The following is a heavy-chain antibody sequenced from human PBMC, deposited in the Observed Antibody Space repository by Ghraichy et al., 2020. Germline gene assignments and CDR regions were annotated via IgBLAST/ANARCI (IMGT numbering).Heavy chain of an antibody. Sequence: SETLSLTRSVSGASMSPFHWSWVRKPPGKGLEWIGYIYYSGTTTYNPALKSRVTLSIDTSKNQFSLQLTSMTAADTAVYYCARVMTSYCGGDCYSHYFDFWGQGRLVTASS. J-gene: IGHJ4*02. CDR2: IYYSGTT. V-gene: IGHV4-59*01. CDR3: ARVMTSYCGGDCYSHYFDF. D-gene: IGHD2-21*02. CDR1: GASMSPFH.